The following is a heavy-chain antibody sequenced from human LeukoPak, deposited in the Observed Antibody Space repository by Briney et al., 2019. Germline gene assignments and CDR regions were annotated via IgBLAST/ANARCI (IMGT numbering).Heavy chain of an antibody. CDR3: ARDPATGWFDP. Sequence: GGSLRLSCAASGFTVSSNYMSWVRQAPGKGLEWVSVIYSGGSTYYADSVTGRFTISRDNSKNTRYLQMNSLRAEDTAVYYCARDPATGWFDPWGKEPWSPSPQ. J-gene: IGHJ5*01. V-gene: IGHV3-66*01. CDR2: IYSGGST. CDR1: GFTVSSNY.